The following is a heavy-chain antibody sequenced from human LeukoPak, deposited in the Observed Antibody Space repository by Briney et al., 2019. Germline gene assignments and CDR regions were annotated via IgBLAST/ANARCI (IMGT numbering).Heavy chain of an antibody. Sequence: PGGSLRLSCPASGFTFSIYAMTCVRQAPGKGLEWVSTFYETDKTDYADSVKGRFTISRDTSKNMLYLQMNSLRAEDTAIYYCAKRGAGSGGLHFWGQGTLVTVSS. CDR1: GFTFSIYA. D-gene: IGHD6-19*01. CDR2: FYETDKT. V-gene: IGHV3-23*01. J-gene: IGHJ4*02. CDR3: AKRGAGSGGLHF.